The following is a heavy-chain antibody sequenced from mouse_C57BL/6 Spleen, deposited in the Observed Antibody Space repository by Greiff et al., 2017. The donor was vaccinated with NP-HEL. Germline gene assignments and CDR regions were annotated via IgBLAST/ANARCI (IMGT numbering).Heavy chain of an antibody. CDR3: ARGAYGNYYAMDY. Sequence: VQLQESGPELVKPGASVKISCKASGYAFSSSWMNWVKQRPGKGLEWIGRIYPGDGDTNYNGKFKGKATLTADKSSSTAYMQLSSLTSEDSAVYFCARGAYGNYYAMDYWGQGTSVTVSS. CDR2: IYPGDGDT. J-gene: IGHJ4*01. CDR1: GYAFSSSW. V-gene: IGHV1-82*01. D-gene: IGHD2-1*01.